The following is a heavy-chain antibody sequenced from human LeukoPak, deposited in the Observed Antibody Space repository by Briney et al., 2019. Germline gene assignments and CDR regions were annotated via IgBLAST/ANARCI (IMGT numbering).Heavy chain of an antibody. Sequence: SETLSLTCAVSGYSISSSNWWGWIRQPPGKGLEWIGYIYYSGSTNYNPSLKSRVTMSVDTSKNQFSLKLSSVTAADTAVYYCARHYYDSSGHFPTDYWGQGTLVTVSS. D-gene: IGHD3-22*01. CDR2: IYYSGST. J-gene: IGHJ4*02. V-gene: IGHV4-28*01. CDR1: GYSISSSNW. CDR3: ARHYYDSSGHFPTDY.